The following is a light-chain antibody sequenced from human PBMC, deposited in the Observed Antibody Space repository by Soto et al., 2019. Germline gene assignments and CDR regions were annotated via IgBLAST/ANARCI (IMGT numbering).Light chain of an antibody. CDR3: CSYVGSYPVV. CDR2: DVT. Sequence: QSALTQPRSVSGSPGQSVTISCTGSSSDVGSYSFVSWYRQHPGKAPKLIIYDVTKRPSGVPDRFSGSKSGNTASLTISGLQAEDEADYYCCSYVGSYPVVFGGGTQLTVL. J-gene: IGLJ2*01. CDR1: SSDVGSYSF. V-gene: IGLV2-11*01.